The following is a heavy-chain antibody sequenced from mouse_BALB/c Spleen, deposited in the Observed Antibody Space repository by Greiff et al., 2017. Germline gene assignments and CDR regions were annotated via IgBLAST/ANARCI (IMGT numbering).Heavy chain of an antibody. CDR3: TRITTVDLAY. D-gene: IGHD1-1*01. CDR1: GFTFSSFG. J-gene: IGHJ3*01. V-gene: IGHV5-17*02. CDR2: ISSGSSTI. Sequence: EVHLVESGGGLVQPGGSRKLSCAASGFTFSSFGMHWVRQAPEKGLEWVAYISSGSSTIYYADTVKGRFTISRDNPKNTLFLQMTSLRSEDTAMYYCTRITTVDLAYWGQGTLVTVSA.